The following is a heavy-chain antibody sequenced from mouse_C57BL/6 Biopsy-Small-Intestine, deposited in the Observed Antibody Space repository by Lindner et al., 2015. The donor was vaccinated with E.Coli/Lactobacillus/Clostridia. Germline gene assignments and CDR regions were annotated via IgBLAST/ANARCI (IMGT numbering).Heavy chain of an antibody. CDR2: INAGNANT. D-gene: IGHD1-3*01. CDR3: ARREVMWYGEDY. J-gene: IGHJ4*01. Sequence: SVKVSCKASGYTFTNYAIHWVRQAPGQRLEWMGWINAGNANTKYSQKFQGRVTITRDTSASTAYMELSSLRSADTAVYYCARREVMWYGEDYWGQGTLVTVSS. V-gene: IGHV1-84*02. CDR1: GYTFTNYA.